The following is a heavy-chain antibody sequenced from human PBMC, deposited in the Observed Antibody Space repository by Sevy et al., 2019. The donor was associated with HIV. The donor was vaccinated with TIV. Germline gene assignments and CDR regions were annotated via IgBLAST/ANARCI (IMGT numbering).Heavy chain of an antibody. J-gene: IGHJ5*02. CDR2: VHHGGST. CDR3: ARDSSNYYDSGSHYKTNVAGSAWFDP. CDR1: GYSINRNTY. Sequence: SETLSLTCTVSGYSINRNTYWGWIRQPPGKGLEWLGSVHHGGSTYYNPSLKSRVTISTDTSKNQFSLKLNSVTAADADLYFCARDSSNYYDSGSHYKTNVAGSAWFDPWGQGTLVTVSS. V-gene: IGHV4-38-2*02. D-gene: IGHD3-10*01.